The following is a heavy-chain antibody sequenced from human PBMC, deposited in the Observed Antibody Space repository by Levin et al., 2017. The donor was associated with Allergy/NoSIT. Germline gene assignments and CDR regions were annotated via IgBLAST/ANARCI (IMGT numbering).Heavy chain of an antibody. CDR2: IYPRDSDT. CDR3: ARRDSNTKDEACDI. CDR1: GYTFSNYW. V-gene: IGHV5-51*01. Sequence: GESLKISCKGSGYTFSNYWMGWVRQTPGKGLEWMGIIYPRDSDTRYSPSFQGQVTISVDKAVSIVYLQWRSLRPSDTAMYYCARRDSNTKDEACDIWGQGTMVTVSS. D-gene: IGHD2/OR15-2a*01. J-gene: IGHJ3*02.